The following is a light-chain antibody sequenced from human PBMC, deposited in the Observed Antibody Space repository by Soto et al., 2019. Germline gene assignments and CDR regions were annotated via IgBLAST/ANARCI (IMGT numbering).Light chain of an antibody. V-gene: IGLV1-40*01. CDR1: SSNIGAGYD. Sequence: QPVLTQPPSVSGAPGQRVTISCTGSSSNIGAGYDVHWYQHLPGTAPKLLISANTNRPSGVPDRFSGSKSGTSASLAITGLQAEDEADYYCQSYDSSLSGSYVFGTGTKLTVL. J-gene: IGLJ1*01. CDR3: QSYDSSLSGSYV. CDR2: ANT.